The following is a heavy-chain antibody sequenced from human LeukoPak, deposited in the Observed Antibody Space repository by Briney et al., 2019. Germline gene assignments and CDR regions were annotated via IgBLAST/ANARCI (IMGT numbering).Heavy chain of an antibody. Sequence: GGSLRLSCAASGFTFSSYAMSWVRQAPGKGLEWVSAISGSGGSTYYADSVKGRFTISRDNSKNTLYLQMNSLRAEDTAVYYYAKARYYDSSGRPGGYWGQGTLVTVSS. D-gene: IGHD3-22*01. CDR2: ISGSGGST. CDR1: GFTFSSYA. CDR3: AKARYYDSSGRPGGY. J-gene: IGHJ4*02. V-gene: IGHV3-23*01.